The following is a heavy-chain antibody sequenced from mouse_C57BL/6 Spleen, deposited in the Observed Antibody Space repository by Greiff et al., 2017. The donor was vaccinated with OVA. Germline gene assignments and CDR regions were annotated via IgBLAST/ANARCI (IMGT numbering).Heavy chain of an antibody. J-gene: IGHJ1*03. CDR1: GYTFTDYE. D-gene: IGHD1-1*01. CDR2: IDPETGGT. CDR3: TREVTTVVATRWYFDV. Sequence: QVQLKQSGAELVRPGASVTLSCKASGYTFTDYEMHWVKQTPVHGLEWIGAIDPETGGTAYNQKFKGKAILTADKSSSTAYMELRSLTSEDSAVYYCTREVTTVVATRWYFDVWGTGTTVTVSS. V-gene: IGHV1-15*01.